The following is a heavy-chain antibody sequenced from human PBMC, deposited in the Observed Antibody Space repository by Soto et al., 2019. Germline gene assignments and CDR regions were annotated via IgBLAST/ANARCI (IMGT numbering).Heavy chain of an antibody. V-gene: IGHV1-18*01. D-gene: IGHD3-16*01. CDR3: ARVTADCVWASSLFVMDF. J-gene: IGHJ6*02. Sequence: GASLKVSCHASGYTCTSYCISWVLQAPGQGLEWMGWISAYNGNTNYAQKLQGRVTMTTDTSTSTAYMELRSLRSDDTAVYYCARVTADCVWASSLFVMDFWGQGTTITVSS. CDR1: GYTCTSYC. CDR2: ISAYNGNT.